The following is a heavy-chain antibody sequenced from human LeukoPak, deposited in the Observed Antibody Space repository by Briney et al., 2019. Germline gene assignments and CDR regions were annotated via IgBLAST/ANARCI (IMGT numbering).Heavy chain of an antibody. D-gene: IGHD5-18*01. Sequence: PGGSLRLSCAASGFTFSSYAMNWVRQAPGKGLEWASAISGSGGSTYYADSVKGRFTISRDNSKNTLYLQMNSLRAEDTAVYYCAKDEDPYNVDTSFDYWGQGTLVTVSS. V-gene: IGHV3-23*01. CDR1: GFTFSSYA. CDR2: ISGSGGST. CDR3: AKDEDPYNVDTSFDY. J-gene: IGHJ4*02.